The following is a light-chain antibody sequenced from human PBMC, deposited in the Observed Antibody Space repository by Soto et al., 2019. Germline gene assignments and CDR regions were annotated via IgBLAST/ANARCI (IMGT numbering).Light chain of an antibody. CDR3: QQRSNWPPIT. Sequence: EVVLTQSPATLSVSPGDRATLSCRASQDIGSAVAWYHQRSGQAPRLLIFDASIRVPTTPARFSGSVSGTEFTLTISSLQSEDFAVYYCQQRSNWPPITFGQGTRLEIK. CDR1: QDIGSA. CDR2: DAS. J-gene: IGKJ5*01. V-gene: IGKV3-15*01.